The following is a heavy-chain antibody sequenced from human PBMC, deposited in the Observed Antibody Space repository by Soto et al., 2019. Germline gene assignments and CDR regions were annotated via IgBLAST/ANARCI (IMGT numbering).Heavy chain of an antibody. CDR2: IWHDGNNK. Sequence: SGGSLRLSCAASGFTFSNYGMHWVRQAPGKGPEWVAIIWHDGNNKYYADSVRGRFIISRDNSKNRLYLQMNSLRAEDTAVYYCASDLVGASDSYGLDVWGQGTPVTVSS. D-gene: IGHD1-26*01. V-gene: IGHV3-33*01. CDR3: ASDLVGASDSYGLDV. J-gene: IGHJ6*02. CDR1: GFTFSNYG.